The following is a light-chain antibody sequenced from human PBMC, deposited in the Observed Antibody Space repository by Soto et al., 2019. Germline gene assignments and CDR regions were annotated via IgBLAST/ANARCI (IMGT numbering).Light chain of an antibody. J-gene: IGLJ2*01. V-gene: IGLV2-23*01. CDR2: EGN. CDR3: SSYAGGRNLL. CDR1: SSDVGSYNL. Sequence: QSALTQPASVSGSPGQSITISCTGTSSDVGSYNLVSWYQQHPGKAPQIMIYEGNKRPSGVSNRFSGSKSGNTASLTIAGLQAEDEADYYCSSYAGGRNLLFGGRTKLTVL.